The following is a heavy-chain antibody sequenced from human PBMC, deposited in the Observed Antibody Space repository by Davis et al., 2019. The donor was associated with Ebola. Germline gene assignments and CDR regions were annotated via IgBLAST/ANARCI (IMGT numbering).Heavy chain of an antibody. Sequence: GESLKISCKGSGYSFTSHWIAWVRQMPGKGLEWMGIIYPGDSNTRYSPSFQCQVTISADNSISTAYLQWSSLKASDTAMYYCARPRSRWFGEFHFDYWGQGTLVTVSS. V-gene: IGHV5-51*01. D-gene: IGHD3-10*01. CDR1: GYSFTSHW. J-gene: IGHJ4*02. CDR2: IYPGDSNT. CDR3: ARPRSRWFGEFHFDY.